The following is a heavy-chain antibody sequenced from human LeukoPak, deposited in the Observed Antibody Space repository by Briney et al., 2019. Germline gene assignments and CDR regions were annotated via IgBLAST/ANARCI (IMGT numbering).Heavy chain of an antibody. Sequence: SETLSLTCTVSGGSISSGSYYWSWIRQPAGKGLEWIGRIYTSGSTNYNPSLKSRVTISVDTSKNQFSLKLSSVTAADTAVYYCARDKMGANYFDYWGQGTLVTVSS. CDR3: ARDKMGANYFDY. CDR2: IYTSGST. J-gene: IGHJ4*02. CDR1: GGSISSGSYY. V-gene: IGHV4-61*02. D-gene: IGHD1-26*01.